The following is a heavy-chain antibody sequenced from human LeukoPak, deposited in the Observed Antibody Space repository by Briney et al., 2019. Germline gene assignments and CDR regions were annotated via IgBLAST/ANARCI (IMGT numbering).Heavy chain of an antibody. D-gene: IGHD3-10*01. CDR3: ARSYGSGSPPWFDP. V-gene: IGHV1-18*04. Sequence: GASVKVSCKASGYTFISYGISWVRQAPGQGLEWMGWISAYNGNTNYAQKLQGRVTMTTDTSTSTAYMELRSLRSDDTAVYYCARSYGSGSPPWFDPWGQGTLVTVSS. CDR2: ISAYNGNT. CDR1: GYTFISYG. J-gene: IGHJ5*02.